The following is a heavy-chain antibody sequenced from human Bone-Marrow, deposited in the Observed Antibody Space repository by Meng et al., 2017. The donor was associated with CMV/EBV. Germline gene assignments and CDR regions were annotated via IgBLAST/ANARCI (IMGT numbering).Heavy chain of an antibody. Sequence: GESLKISCAASGFTFSSYGMHWVRQAPGKGLEWVAFIRYDGSNKYYADSVKGRFTISRDNSKNTLYLQMNSLRAEDTAVYYCAKPRVVVPAAPYYGMDVWGQGTTGTV. D-gene: IGHD2-2*01. V-gene: IGHV3-30*02. CDR1: GFTFSSYG. CDR2: IRYDGSNK. CDR3: AKPRVVVPAAPYYGMDV. J-gene: IGHJ6*02.